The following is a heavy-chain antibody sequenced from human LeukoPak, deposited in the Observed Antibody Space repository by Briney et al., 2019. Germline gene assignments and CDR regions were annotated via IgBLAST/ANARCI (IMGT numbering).Heavy chain of an antibody. V-gene: IGHV3-74*01. Sequence: PGGSLRLSCAASGFTFSSYAMSWVRQAPGKGLEWVSRISSDESITSYADSVKGRFTISRDNAKNTLFLQMNGLRAEDTAVYYCARVSLSSGCLSNWGQGTLVTVSS. CDR3: ARVSLSSGCLSN. CDR2: ISSDESIT. J-gene: IGHJ4*02. CDR1: GFTFSSYA. D-gene: IGHD6-19*01.